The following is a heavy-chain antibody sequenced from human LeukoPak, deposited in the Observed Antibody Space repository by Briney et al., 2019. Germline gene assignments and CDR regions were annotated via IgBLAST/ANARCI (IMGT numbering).Heavy chain of an antibody. CDR3: ARPETGERDWYFDL. D-gene: IGHD1-1*01. CDR1: GGSISRYY. J-gene: IGHJ2*01. CDR2: IYYSGST. V-gene: IGHV4-59*08. Sequence: TTSETLSLTCTGSGGSISRYYWSWIRQPPGKGLEWIGYIYYSGSTNYNPFLKSRVTISVDTSKNQFSLKLSSVTAADTAVYYCARPETGERDWYFDLWGRGTLVTVSS.